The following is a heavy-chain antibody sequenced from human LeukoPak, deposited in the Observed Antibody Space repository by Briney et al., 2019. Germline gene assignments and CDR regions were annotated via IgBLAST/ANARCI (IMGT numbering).Heavy chain of an antibody. J-gene: IGHJ6*03. CDR2: IYHSGST. CDR3: ARGGLPDYYYYMDI. D-gene: IGHD3-16*01. Sequence: SETLSLTCAVSGGSISSSNWWSWVRQPPGKGLEWIGEIYHSGSTNYNPSLKSRVTISVDKSKNQFSLKLSSVTAADTAVYYCARGGLPDYYYYMDIWGKGTTVTVSS. CDR1: GGSISSSNW. V-gene: IGHV4-4*02.